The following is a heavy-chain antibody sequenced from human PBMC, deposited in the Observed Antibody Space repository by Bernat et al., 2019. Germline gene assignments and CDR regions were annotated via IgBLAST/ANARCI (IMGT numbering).Heavy chain of an antibody. CDR1: GFTFSSYA. CDR3: ARDISPSSGWYADYYYYYGMDV. V-gene: IGHV3-30-3*01. D-gene: IGHD6-19*01. J-gene: IGHJ6*02. CDR2: ISYDGSNK. Sequence: VQLLESGGGVVQPGRSLRLSCVASGFTFSSYAMHWVRQAPGKGLEWVAVISYDGSNKYYADSVKGRFTISRDNSKNTLYLQMNSLRAEDTAVYYCARDISPSSGWYADYYYYYGMDVWGQGTTVTVSS.